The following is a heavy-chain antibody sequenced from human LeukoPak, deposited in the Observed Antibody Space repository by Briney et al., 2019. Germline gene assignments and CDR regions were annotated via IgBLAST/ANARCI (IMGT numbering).Heavy chain of an antibody. Sequence: SQSLSLTCTVSGGSISSGGYYWSWIRQHPGKGLEWIRYIYYSGSTYYNPSLKSRVTISVDTSKNQFSLKLSSVTAADTAVYYCARAGGFFSPFGYWGQGTLVTVSS. CDR3: ARAGGFFSPFGY. CDR2: IYYSGST. J-gene: IGHJ4*02. CDR1: GGSISSGGYY. D-gene: IGHD3-16*01. V-gene: IGHV4-31*03.